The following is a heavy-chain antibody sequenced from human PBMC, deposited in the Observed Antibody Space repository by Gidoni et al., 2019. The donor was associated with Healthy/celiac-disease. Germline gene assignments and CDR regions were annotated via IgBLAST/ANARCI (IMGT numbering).Heavy chain of an antibody. Sequence: EVQLVQSGAEVKTPGESLQISCKGSGSSFTSYWIGWVRQMPGKGLAWMGMIYPGDSDTRYSPSLQGQGTISADKSISTAYLQWSSLKASDTAMYYGASTTVARDTDSSSSEVAFDIWGQGTMVTVSS. V-gene: IGHV5-51*01. CDR1: GSSFTSYW. CDR2: IYPGDSDT. J-gene: IGHJ3*02. D-gene: IGHD6-6*01. CDR3: ASTTVARDTDSSSSEVAFDI.